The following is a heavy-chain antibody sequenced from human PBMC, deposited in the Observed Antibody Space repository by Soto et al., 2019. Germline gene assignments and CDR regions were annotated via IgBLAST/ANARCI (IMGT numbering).Heavy chain of an antibody. D-gene: IGHD3-22*01. CDR2: IIPIFGTA. J-gene: IGHJ3*02. CDR3: SRDASGYASSGYAFDI. V-gene: IGHV1-69*01. Sequence: RSVHQDKRKGLEWMGGIIPIFGTANYAQKFQGRVTITADESTSTAYMELSSLRSEDAAVYYCSRDASGYASSGYAFDIWGQGTMVSVSS.